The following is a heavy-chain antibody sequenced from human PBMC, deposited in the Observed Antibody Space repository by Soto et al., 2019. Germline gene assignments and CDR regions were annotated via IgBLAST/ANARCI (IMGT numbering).Heavy chain of an antibody. V-gene: IGHV4-34*01. CDR1: GGSFSGHY. Sequence: SETLSLTCAVYGGSFSGHYWSWIRQPPGKGLEWIGEISHSGSTTYNPSLESRVAISVDTSMNQFSLKLNSVTAADTAVYYCARGPSRLLMGDSFAWGQGTLVTVSS. D-gene: IGHD2-8*01. CDR3: ARGPSRLLMGDSFA. J-gene: IGHJ5*02. CDR2: ISHSGST.